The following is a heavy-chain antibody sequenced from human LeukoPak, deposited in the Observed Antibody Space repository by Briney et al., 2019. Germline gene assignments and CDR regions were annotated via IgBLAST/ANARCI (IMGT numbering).Heavy chain of an antibody. CDR1: GFTFSSYA. J-gene: IGHJ4*02. V-gene: IGHV3-23*01. CDR2: INGSAGNT. Sequence: GGSLRLSCAASGFTFSSYAMSWVRQAPGKGLEWVSTINGSAGNTFYADSVKGRFTISRDNSKNTLYLQMNSLRAEDTAIYYCAKDSRGYSSGWPLDYWGQGTLVTVSS. CDR3: AKDSRGYSSGWPLDY. D-gene: IGHD6-19*01.